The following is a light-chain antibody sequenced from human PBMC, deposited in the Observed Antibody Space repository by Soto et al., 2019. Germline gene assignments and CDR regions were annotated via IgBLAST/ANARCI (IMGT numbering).Light chain of an antibody. J-gene: IGLJ1*01. CDR1: SSNIGGNS. Sequence: QSVMTQQPSVSAAPGQTVTISCSGSSSNIGGNSVSWYQQLPGTAPKLLIYDDNKRPSRIPDCFSGSKSGTSATLGITGFATGDEADYYCRSCDCSLGAYVFRTGTKVTV. CDR2: DDN. V-gene: IGLV1-51*01. CDR3: RSCDCSLGAYV.